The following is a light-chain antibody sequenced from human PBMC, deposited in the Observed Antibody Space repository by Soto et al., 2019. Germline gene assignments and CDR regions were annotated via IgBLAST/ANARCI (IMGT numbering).Light chain of an antibody. CDR2: GAS. CDR1: QTVSNTQ. Sequence: EIVLTQSPGTLSLSPGERATLSCRASQTVSNTQLAWYQQKPGQAPRLLIYGASSRATGFPDRFSGSGSGTDFTLTISRLVPEDFAVYYCQHYGTSPITFGQGTRLEIK. CDR3: QHYGTSPIT. V-gene: IGKV3-20*01. J-gene: IGKJ5*01.